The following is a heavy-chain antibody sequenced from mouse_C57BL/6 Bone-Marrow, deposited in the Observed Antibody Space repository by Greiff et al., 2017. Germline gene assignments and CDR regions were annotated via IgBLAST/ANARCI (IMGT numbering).Heavy chain of an antibody. CDR3: TIGGTYYGSPFDY. CDR1: GYTFTDYE. V-gene: IGHV1-15*01. CDR2: IDPETGGT. Sequence: QVQLQQSGAELVRPGASVTLSCKASGYTFTDYEMHWVKQTPVHGLEWIGAIDPETGGTAYNQKFKGKAILTADKSSSTAYMELRSLTSEDSAVYYCTIGGTYYGSPFDYWGQGTTLTVSS. J-gene: IGHJ2*01. D-gene: IGHD1-1*01.